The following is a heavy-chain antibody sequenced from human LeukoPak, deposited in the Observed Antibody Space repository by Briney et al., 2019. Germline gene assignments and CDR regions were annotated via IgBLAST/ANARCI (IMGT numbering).Heavy chain of an antibody. CDR2: MNPSSGNT. Sequence: GASVKASCKASGYTFTSYDINWVRQATGQGLEWMGWMNPSSGNTGYAQKFQGRVTMTRNTSISTAYMELSSLRSEDTAVYYCARAIVVVIPDYWGQGTLVTVSS. CDR3: ARAIVVVIPDY. D-gene: IGHD3-22*01. CDR1: GYTFTSYD. V-gene: IGHV1-8*01. J-gene: IGHJ4*02.